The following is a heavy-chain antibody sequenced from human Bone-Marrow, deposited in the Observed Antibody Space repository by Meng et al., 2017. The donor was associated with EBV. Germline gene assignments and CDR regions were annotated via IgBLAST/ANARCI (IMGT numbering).Heavy chain of an antibody. CDR1: VHTFSGYF. Sequence: GKLVLAGPGAQEPGASVEVLGIAPVHTFSGYFLVRVRLAPGQGSGRRGRINPKSGATNYAQKFQGRVTMTREPSIDKVYMELTRLRSYDTAVYYCARERGSRYYWLDPWGQGTLVTVSS. J-gene: IGHJ5*02. CDR3: ARERGSRYYWLDP. CDR2: INPKSGAT. D-gene: IGHD2-15*01. V-gene: IGHV1-2*06.